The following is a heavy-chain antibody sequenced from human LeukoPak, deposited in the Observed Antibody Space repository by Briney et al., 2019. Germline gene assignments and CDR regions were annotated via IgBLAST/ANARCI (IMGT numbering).Heavy chain of an antibody. Sequence: GGSLRLYCAASGFTVSRNYMTWVRQAPGKGLEWVSVIYSDGSTYYADSVKGRFTISRDNSKNTLFLQMNSLRAEDTAVYYCARDPQSSQQLVSYWGQGTLVTVSS. V-gene: IGHV3-53*01. CDR3: ARDPQSSQQLVSY. CDR1: GFTVSRNY. CDR2: IYSDGST. D-gene: IGHD6-13*01. J-gene: IGHJ4*02.